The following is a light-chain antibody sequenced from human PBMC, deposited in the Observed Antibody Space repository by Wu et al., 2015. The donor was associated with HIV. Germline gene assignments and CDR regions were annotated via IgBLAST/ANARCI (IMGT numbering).Light chain of an antibody. J-gene: IGKJ2*01. CDR3: QQSRTVPYT. CDR1: QSVTGQ. Sequence: DIQMTQSPSSLSVSVGDRVTVTCRASQSVTGQLNWYQQKPGKAPKLLIYGASILQSGVPSRFSGSGSGTDFTFTIDSLQPEDFAIYYCQQSRTVPYTFGQGTKLQI. CDR2: GAS. V-gene: IGKV1-39*01.